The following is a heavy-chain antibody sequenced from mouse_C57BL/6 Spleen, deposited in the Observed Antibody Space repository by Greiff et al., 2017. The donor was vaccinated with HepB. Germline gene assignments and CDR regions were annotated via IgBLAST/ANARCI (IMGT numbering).Heavy chain of an antibody. CDR3: ARSGIYYDYDGYYFDY. J-gene: IGHJ2*01. Sequence: VQLQQSGADLAKPGASVKLSCKASGYTFTSYWMHWVKQRPGQGLEWIGYINPSSGYTKYNQKFKDKATLTADKSSSTAYMQLRSLTYDDSAVYYCARSGIYYDYDGYYFDYWGQGTTLTVSS. CDR1: GYTFTSYW. D-gene: IGHD2-4*01. CDR2: INPSSGYT. V-gene: IGHV1-7*01.